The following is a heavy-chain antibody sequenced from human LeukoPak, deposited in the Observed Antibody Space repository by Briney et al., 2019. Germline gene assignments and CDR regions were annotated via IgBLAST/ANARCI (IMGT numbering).Heavy chain of an antibody. D-gene: IGHD1-14*01. CDR2: IKQDGTER. V-gene: IGHV3-7*03. Sequence: GGSLRLSCAASGFTFTTYWMSWVRQAPGKGLEWVANIKQDGTERYYVDSVKGRFTISRDNAKNSLYLQMNSLRVEDTAVYYCTRDPRNLDYWGQGTLVTVSS. CDR3: TRDPRNLDY. CDR1: GFTFTTYW. J-gene: IGHJ4*02.